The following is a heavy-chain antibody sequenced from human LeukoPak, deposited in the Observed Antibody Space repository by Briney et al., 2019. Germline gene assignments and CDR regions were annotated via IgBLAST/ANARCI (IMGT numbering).Heavy chain of an antibody. CDR1: GFTFSSSW. J-gene: IGHJ6*03. CDR3: AREGHSSSWYSGMVYYYYYMDV. D-gene: IGHD6-13*01. Sequence: GGSLRLSCAASGFTFSSSWMSWVRQAPGKGLEWVSGINWNGGSTGYADSVKGRFTISRDNAKNSLYLQVNSLRAEDTALYYCAREGHSSSWYSGMVYYYYYMDVWGKGTTVTVSS. CDR2: INWNGGST. V-gene: IGHV3-20*04.